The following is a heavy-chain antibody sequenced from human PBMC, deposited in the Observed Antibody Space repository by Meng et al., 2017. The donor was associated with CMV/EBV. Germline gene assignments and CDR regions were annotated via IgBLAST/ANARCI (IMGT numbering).Heavy chain of an antibody. J-gene: IGHJ3*02. CDR3: AHRDVSRAFDI. V-gene: IGHV2-5*01. D-gene: IGHD5/OR15-5a*01. Sequence: SGSTLVKPTQTLTLTCTFSGFSLSSTGVGVGWIRQPPGKALEWLTLLYWNNDERYSPSLKSRLSITKDTSKNQVVLTMTNMDPVDTGTYYCAHRDVSRAFDIWGQGTMVTVSS. CDR2: LYWNNDE. CDR1: GFSLSSTGVG.